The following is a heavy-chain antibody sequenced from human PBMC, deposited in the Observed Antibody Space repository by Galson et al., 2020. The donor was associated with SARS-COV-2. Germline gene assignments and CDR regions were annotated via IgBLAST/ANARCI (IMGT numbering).Heavy chain of an antibody. D-gene: IGHD1-26*01. Sequence: SETLSLTCTVSGGSISSGSYYWNWIRQPAGKGLEWIGRIYTGGSTSYNPPLKSRVTISVDTSKNQFSLKLSSVTAADTAVYYCARESRWELYFDHWGQGTLVTVSS. CDR1: GGSISSGSYY. CDR3: ARESRWELYFDH. CDR2: IYTGGST. V-gene: IGHV4-61*02. J-gene: IGHJ4*02.